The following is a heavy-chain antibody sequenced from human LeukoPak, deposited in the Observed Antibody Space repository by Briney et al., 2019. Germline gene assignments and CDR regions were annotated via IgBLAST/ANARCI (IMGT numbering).Heavy chain of an antibody. V-gene: IGHV3-21*01. CDR2: FISSIRYI. J-gene: IGHJ4*02. Sequence: GWTLRVSRVASGFTFNNHSMNLVGQAPRARREGVSSFISSIRYIYYADSVKGRFTISRDNAKNSLYLQMNSLRAEDTAVYYCAGYYDSSGYPTETDYWGQGTLVTVSS. CDR3: AGYYDSSGYPTETDY. D-gene: IGHD3-22*01. CDR1: GFTFNNHS.